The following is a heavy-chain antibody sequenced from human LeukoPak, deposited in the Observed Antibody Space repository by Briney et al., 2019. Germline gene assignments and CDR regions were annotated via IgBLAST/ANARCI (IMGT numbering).Heavy chain of an antibody. CDR2: IGAGGSTG. CDR3: AKDLRAWYFDPIGNYFSYGMDV. CDR1: GYTFRKHY. J-gene: IGHJ6*02. Sequence: PGGSLRLSCAASGYTFRKHYMRWLREAPGGGAGWVAYIGAGGSTGYNRDSVNARFTISRNNAKNSIHLQMKSLRAEDTAVYYCAKDLRAWYFDPIGNYFSYGMDVWGQGTPVVVSS. V-gene: IGHV3-11*01. D-gene: IGHD3-22*01.